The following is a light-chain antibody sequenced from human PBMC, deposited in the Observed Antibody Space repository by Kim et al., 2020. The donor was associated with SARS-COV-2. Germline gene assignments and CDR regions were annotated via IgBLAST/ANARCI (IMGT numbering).Light chain of an antibody. CDR3: QQYSNWPYT. J-gene: IGKJ2*01. CDR2: SAS. Sequence: EIVMTQSPATLSLSPGERVTLSCRASQRVSSSLAWYQQKPGQAPSLLIYSASTWATGVPAKFSGSGSGTEFTLTISSLQSEDFAIYYCQQYSNWPYTFGQGTKVDIK. CDR1: QRVSSS. V-gene: IGKV3-15*01.